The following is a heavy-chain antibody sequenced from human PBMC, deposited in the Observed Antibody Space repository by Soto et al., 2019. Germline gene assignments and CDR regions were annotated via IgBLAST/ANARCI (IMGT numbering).Heavy chain of an antibody. V-gene: IGHV4-39*01. CDR2: IYYTGNT. CDR3: ARKPMVRGIIGYFDS. D-gene: IGHD3-10*01. J-gene: IGHJ4*02. Sequence: KPSETLSLTCTVSGGSISSSSNYWGWIRQPPGKGLEWIGSIYYTGNTYYNPSLKSRVGISVGTSKNQFSLKLSSVTAADTAVYYCARKPMVRGIIGYFDSWGQGTLVTVSS. CDR1: GGSISSSSNY.